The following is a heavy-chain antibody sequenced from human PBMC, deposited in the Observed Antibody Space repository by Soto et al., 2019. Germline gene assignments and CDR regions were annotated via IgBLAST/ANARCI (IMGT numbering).Heavy chain of an antibody. V-gene: IGHV4-39*01. D-gene: IGHD6-13*01. J-gene: IGHJ6*02. CDR3: ARQEPAAGILSGMED. CDR1: GGSISSSSYY. Sequence: SETLSLTCTVSGGSISSSSYYWGWIRQPPGKGLEWIGSIYYSGSTYYNPSLKSRVTISVDTSRNQFSLKLSSVTAADTAVYYCARQEPAAGILSGMEDWGQGTTATVTS. CDR2: IYYSGST.